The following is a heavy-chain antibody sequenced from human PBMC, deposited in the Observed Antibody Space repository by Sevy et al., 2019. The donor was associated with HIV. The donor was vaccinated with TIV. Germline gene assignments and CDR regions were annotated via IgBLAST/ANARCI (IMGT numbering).Heavy chain of an antibody. CDR2: ISDSGSGT. J-gene: IGHJ4*02. D-gene: IGHD5-18*01. CDR1: GFTFSGYV. CDR3: AKASYGYTYGYLDY. V-gene: IGHV3-23*01. Sequence: GGSLRLSCADSGFTFSGYVMSWVRQAPGKGLEWVSGISDSGSGTYYADSVKGRFTISRDSSKNTLYLQMNSLRAEDTAVYYCAKASYGYTYGYLDYWGQRTLVTVSS.